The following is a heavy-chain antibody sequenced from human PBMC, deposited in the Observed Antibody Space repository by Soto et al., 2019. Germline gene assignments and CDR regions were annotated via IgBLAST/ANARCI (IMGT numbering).Heavy chain of an antibody. J-gene: IGHJ4*02. Sequence: ASVKVSCKASGYTFTSYYMHWVRQAPGQGLEWMGIINPSGGSTSYAQKFQGRVTMTRDTSTSTVYMELSSLRSEDTAVYYCARDGGGDTAMVPIDYWGQGTLVTVSS. V-gene: IGHV1-46*01. CDR3: ARDGGGDTAMVPIDY. CDR1: GYTFTSYY. D-gene: IGHD5-18*01. CDR2: INPSGGST.